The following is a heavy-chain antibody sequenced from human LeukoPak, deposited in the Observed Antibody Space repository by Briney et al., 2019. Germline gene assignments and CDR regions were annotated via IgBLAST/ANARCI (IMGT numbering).Heavy chain of an antibody. CDR3: AREGLGGYNYAT. CDR1: GVSISSGNW. J-gene: IGHJ4*02. D-gene: IGHD5-18*01. V-gene: IGHV4-4*02. Sequence: PSETLSLTCAVSGVSISSGNWWTWVRQPPGKGLEWIGEIYHSGSTNYNPPLKSRVTISVDKSKNQFSLKLTSVTAADTAFYYCAREGLGGYNYATWGQGTLVTVSS. CDR2: IYHSGST.